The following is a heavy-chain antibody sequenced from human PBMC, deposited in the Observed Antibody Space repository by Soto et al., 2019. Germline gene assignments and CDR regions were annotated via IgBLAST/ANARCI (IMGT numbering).Heavy chain of an antibody. CDR3: ARDLQVQYPYYYYYGMDV. Sequence: QVQLVESGGGAVQPGRSLRLSCAASGFTFSSYAMHWVRQAPGKGLEWVAVISYDGSNKYYADSVKGRFTISRDNSKNTLYLQMNSLRAEDTAVYYCARDLQVQYPYYYYYGMDVWGQGTTVTVSS. CDR1: GFTFSSYA. V-gene: IGHV3-30-3*01. CDR2: ISYDGSNK. J-gene: IGHJ6*02. D-gene: IGHD4-4*01.